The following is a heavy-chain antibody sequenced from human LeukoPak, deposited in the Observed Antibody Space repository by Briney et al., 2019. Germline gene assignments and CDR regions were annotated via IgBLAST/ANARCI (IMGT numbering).Heavy chain of an antibody. Sequence: GGSLRLSCTASGLSLNSYAMSWVRQVPGKGLEWVSASSSSDDGKWYAESVRGRFTISRDTSKNTLYLQMNSLRAEDTAVYYCAKHSHDGSAPYYEVQFDSWGQGTLVTVSS. CDR3: AKHSHDGSAPYYEVQFDS. V-gene: IGHV3-23*01. J-gene: IGHJ4*02. CDR1: GLSLNSYA. D-gene: IGHD3-22*01. CDR2: SSSSDDGK.